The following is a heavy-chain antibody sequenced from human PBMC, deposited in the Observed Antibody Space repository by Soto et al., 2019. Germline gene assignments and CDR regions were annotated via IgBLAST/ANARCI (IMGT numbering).Heavy chain of an antibody. Sequence: PSETLSLTCTVSGGSISSYYWSWIRQPPGKGLEWIGYIYYSGSTNYNPSLKSRVTISVDTSKNQFSLKLRSVTAADTAVYYCARDVRYSYAPSWFDPWGQGTLVTVSS. V-gene: IGHV4-59*01. CDR2: IYYSGST. CDR3: ARDVRYSYAPSWFDP. D-gene: IGHD5-18*01. J-gene: IGHJ5*02. CDR1: GGSISSYY.